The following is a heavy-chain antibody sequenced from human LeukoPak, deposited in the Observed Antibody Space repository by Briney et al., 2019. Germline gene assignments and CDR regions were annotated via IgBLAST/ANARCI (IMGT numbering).Heavy chain of an antibody. J-gene: IGHJ4*02. CDR1: GFTVSSNY. CDR3: ARDRATVVIPMRWGYFDC. CDR2: ISYDGSNK. D-gene: IGHD4-23*01. Sequence: PGGSLRLSCAASGFTVSSNYMSWVRQAPGKGLEWVAVISYDGSNKYYADSVKGRFTISRDNSKNTLYLQMNSLRAEDTAVYYCARDRATVVIPMRWGYFDCWGQATLVTVSS. V-gene: IGHV3-30*03.